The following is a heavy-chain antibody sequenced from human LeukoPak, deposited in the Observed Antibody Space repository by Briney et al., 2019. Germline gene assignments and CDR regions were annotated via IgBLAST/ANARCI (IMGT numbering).Heavy chain of an antibody. V-gene: IGHV6-1*01. CDR3: ARGVAVAGVYYYYYYMDV. D-gene: IGHD6-19*01. J-gene: IGHJ6*03. CDR2: TYYRSKWYN. CDR1: GDSVSSNSAA. Sequence: SQTLSLTCAISGDSVSSNSAAWNWIRQSPSRGLEWLGRTYYRSKWYNDYAVSVKSRITINPDTSKNQFSLQLNSVTPEDTAVYYCARGVAVAGVYYYYYYMDVWGKGTTVTVSS.